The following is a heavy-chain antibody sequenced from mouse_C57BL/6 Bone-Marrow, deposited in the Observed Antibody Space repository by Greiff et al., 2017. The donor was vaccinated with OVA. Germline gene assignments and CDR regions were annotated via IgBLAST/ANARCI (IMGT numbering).Heavy chain of an antibody. V-gene: IGHV1-15*01. CDR2: IDPETGGT. CDR1: GYTFTDYE. Sequence: QVQLQQSGAELVRPGASVTLSCKASGYTFTDYEMHWVKQTPVHGLEWIGAIDPETGGTAYNQKFKGKAILTADKSSSTAYMELRSLTSEDSAVYYCTRILIYYGYDDPFAYWGQGTLVTVSA. D-gene: IGHD2-2*01. J-gene: IGHJ3*01. CDR3: TRILIYYGYDDPFAY.